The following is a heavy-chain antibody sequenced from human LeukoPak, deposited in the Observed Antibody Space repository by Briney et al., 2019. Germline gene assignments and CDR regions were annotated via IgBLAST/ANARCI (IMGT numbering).Heavy chain of an antibody. CDR3: ARDLYSYGSSDY. Sequence: GGSLRLSCAASGFTFDDYAMSWVRHTPGKGLEWVSSISSSSSYIYYADSVKGRFTISRDNAKNSLYLQMNSLRAEDTAVYYCARDLYSYGSSDYWGQGTLVTVSS. J-gene: IGHJ4*02. V-gene: IGHV3-21*01. CDR1: GFTFDDYA. CDR2: ISSSSSYI. D-gene: IGHD5-18*01.